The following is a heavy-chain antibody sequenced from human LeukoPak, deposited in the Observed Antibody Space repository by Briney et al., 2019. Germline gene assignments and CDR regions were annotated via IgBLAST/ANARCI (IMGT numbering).Heavy chain of an antibody. Sequence: GGSLRLSCAASGVMFRDAAMSWVRQAPGKGLEWVSLISSSGLSTYYTDSVRGRFTTSRDNSKSTPSLQMKSLRVEDTAIYYCARGIELSLGGLGTLVSVSS. V-gene: IGHV3-23*01. J-gene: IGHJ3*01. CDR2: ISSSGLST. D-gene: IGHD6-13*01. CDR1: GVMFRDAA. CDR3: ARGIELSL.